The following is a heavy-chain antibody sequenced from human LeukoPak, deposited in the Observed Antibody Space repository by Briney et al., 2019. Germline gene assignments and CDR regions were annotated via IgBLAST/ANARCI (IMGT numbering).Heavy chain of an antibody. CDR2: IIPILGIA. Sequence: SVKVSCKASGGTFSSYTISWVRQAPGQELEWMGRIIPILGIANYAQKFQGRVTITADKSTSTAYMELSSLRSEDTAVYYCARGDDSSGYYHFDYWGQGTLVTVSS. V-gene: IGHV1-69*02. CDR1: GGTFSSYT. J-gene: IGHJ4*02. D-gene: IGHD3-22*01. CDR3: ARGDDSSGYYHFDY.